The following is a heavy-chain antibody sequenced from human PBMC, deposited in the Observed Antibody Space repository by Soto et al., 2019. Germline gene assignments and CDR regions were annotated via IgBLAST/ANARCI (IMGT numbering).Heavy chain of an antibody. V-gene: IGHV4-59*08. CDR3: VRQGIDYLHGLVDV. CDR1: SGPSSSHN. D-gene: IGHD1-26*01. Sequence: QVHVQQSGPGLVKPSETLSLSCTVSSGPSSSHNWGWIRQPPGRGLEWIGYVYYTGGTSYNPSLKSRVTILADTSTNHISLTLSSVTAADTAVYYCVRQGIDYLHGLVDVWGQGTTVSVSS. CDR2: VYYTGGT. J-gene: IGHJ6*02.